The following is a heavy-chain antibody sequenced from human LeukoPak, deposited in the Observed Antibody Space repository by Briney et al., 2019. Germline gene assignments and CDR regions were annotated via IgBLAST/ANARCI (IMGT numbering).Heavy chain of an antibody. J-gene: IGHJ6*02. D-gene: IGHD4-23*01. CDR1: GFTVSSNY. Sequence: PGGSLRLSCAASGFTVSSNYMNWVRQAPGKGLEWVSIIYSGDNTYYADSVKGRFTISRDNSKNTLYLQMNSLRVEDTAVYYCARERTTTVVRYGMDVWGQGTTVTVPS. CDR2: IYSGDNT. CDR3: ARERTTTVVRYGMDV. V-gene: IGHV3-66*01.